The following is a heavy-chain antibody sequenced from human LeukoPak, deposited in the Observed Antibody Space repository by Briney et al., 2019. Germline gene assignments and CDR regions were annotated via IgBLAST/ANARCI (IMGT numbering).Heavy chain of an antibody. D-gene: IGHD4-17*01. CDR3: AKDSGYGDYYLDY. CDR1: GFSFSSYH. J-gene: IGHJ4*02. Sequence: PGGSLRLSCAASGFSFSSYHMRWVRQAPGKGLEWVAFIQSNGNDKYFADSVKGRFTISRDNSKKTLYLHMNSLGDKDTAVYYCAKDSGYGDYYLDYWGQGTLVTVSS. V-gene: IGHV3-30*02. CDR2: IQSNGNDK.